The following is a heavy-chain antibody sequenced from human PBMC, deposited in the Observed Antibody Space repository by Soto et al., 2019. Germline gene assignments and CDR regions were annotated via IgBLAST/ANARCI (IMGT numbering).Heavy chain of an antibody. CDR2: IRSQGDGGTA. V-gene: IGHV3-15*01. CDR1: GFTFSTAW. CDR3: ITAPLR. Sequence: QLVESGGGLVKPGTSLRLTCAASGFTFSTAWMTWVRQAPGKGLERVGLIRSQGDGGTADYAAPVRGRFTISRDDSQNLVLLYMANLQPEDTAVYYCITAPLRWGQGTLVTVSS. J-gene: IGHJ4*02.